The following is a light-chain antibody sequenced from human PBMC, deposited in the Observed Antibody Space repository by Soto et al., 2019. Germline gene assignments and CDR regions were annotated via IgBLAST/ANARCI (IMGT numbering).Light chain of an antibody. V-gene: IGKV3-15*01. CDR3: QHYHDWPTTWT. CDR2: GAS. CDR1: QSISTK. J-gene: IGKJ1*01. Sequence: EIVMTQSPATLSVSPGERATLSCRASQSISTKLAWYQQKPGQAPRVLIYGASTRATGIPARFSGSGSGTVFTLTISSTQYEDFAVYHCQHYHDWPTTWTFGLGTRVEIK.